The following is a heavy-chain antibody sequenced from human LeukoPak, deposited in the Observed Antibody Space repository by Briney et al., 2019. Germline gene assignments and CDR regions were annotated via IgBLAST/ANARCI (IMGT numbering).Heavy chain of an antibody. Sequence: PGGSLRLSCAASGFTFSSYGMHWVRQAPGKGLEGGAFIRYDGSNKYYADSVKGRFTISRDNSKNTLYLQMNSLRAEDTAVYYCATDYGSGSYPTQFDYWGQGTLVTVSS. CDR1: GFTFSSYG. V-gene: IGHV3-30*02. CDR3: ATDYGSGSYPTQFDY. J-gene: IGHJ4*02. D-gene: IGHD3-10*01. CDR2: IRYDGSNK.